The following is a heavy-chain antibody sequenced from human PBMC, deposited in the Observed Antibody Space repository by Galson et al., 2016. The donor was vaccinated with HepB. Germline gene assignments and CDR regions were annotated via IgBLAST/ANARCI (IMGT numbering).Heavy chain of an antibody. Sequence: SLRLSCAVSGFTLRDNYMNWVRQAPGKGLEWVSVLYSGGATYSADSVGGRFTISRDNSNRLSLQMNSLKADDTAVYFCARIPTDSYHWYLDLWGRGTLVTVSS. D-gene: IGHD1-26*01. J-gene: IGHJ2*01. CDR3: ARIPTDSYHWYLDL. CDR1: GFTLRDNY. V-gene: IGHV3-53*05. CDR2: LYSGGAT.